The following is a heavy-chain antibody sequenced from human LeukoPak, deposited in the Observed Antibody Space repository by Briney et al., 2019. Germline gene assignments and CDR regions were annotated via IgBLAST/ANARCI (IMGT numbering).Heavy chain of an antibody. J-gene: IGHJ4*02. CDR2: VYYSGST. D-gene: IGHD3-16*01. CDR1: GGSISSGGYY. Sequence: SETLSLTCTVSGGSISSGGYYWSWIRQHPGKGLEWIGYVYYSGSTYYNPSLKSRVTVSVDTSKNQFSLKLSSVTAADTAVYYCARAGGFFSPFGYWGQGTLVTVSS. V-gene: IGHV4-31*03. CDR3: ARAGGFFSPFGY.